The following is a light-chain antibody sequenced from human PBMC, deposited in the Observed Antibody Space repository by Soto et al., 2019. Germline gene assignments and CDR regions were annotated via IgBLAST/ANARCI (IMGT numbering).Light chain of an antibody. J-gene: IGLJ2*01. CDR2: GNT. V-gene: IGLV1-40*01. CDR3: QSYDGSLSGYMV. Sequence: QSVLTQPPSVSGAPGQGVTISCTGSRSNIGAGYDLQWYQQLPGTAPKLLIYGNTNRPSGVPDRFSGSKSGTSASLAITGLQAEDEADYYCQSYDGSLSGYMVFSGGTKLTVL. CDR1: RSNIGAGYD.